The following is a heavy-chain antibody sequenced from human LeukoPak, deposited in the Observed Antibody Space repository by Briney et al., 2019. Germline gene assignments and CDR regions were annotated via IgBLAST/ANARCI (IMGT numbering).Heavy chain of an antibody. D-gene: IGHD5-12*01. CDR2: IYYSGST. J-gene: IGHJ6*02. CDR1: GGSISSSSYY. CDR3: ARDHPLQYSGYDLGYYYGMDV. V-gene: IGHV4-39*07. Sequence: PSETLSLTCTVSGGSISSSSYYWGWIRQPPGKGLEWIGSIYYSGSTYYNPSLKSRVTISVDTSKNQFSLKLSSVTAADTAVYYCARDHPLQYSGYDLGYYYGMDVWGQGTTVTVSS.